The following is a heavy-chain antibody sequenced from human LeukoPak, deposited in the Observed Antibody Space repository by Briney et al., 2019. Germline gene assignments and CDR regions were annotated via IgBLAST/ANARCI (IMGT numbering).Heavy chain of an antibody. D-gene: IGHD6-6*01. J-gene: IGHJ5*02. CDR1: GFTFSSYA. CDR2: ISGSGGST. V-gene: IGHV3-23*01. Sequence: GGSLRLSCAASGFTFSSYAMSWVRQAPGKGLEWVSAISGSGGSTYYADSVKGRFTISRDNSKNTLYLQMNSLRAEDTAVYYCAKHLTGVAARPRWFDPWGQGTLVTVSS. CDR3: AKHLTGVAARPRWFDP.